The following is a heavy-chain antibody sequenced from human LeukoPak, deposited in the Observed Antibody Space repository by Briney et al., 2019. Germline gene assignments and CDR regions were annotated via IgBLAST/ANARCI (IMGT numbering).Heavy chain of an antibody. J-gene: IGHJ4*02. V-gene: IGHV1-2*02. CDR2: INPNNGDT. CDR3: ARTMSYNWRIDY. D-gene: IGHD3-10*01. CDR1: GYTFTGYF. Sequence: ASVKVSCKASGYTFTGYFIHWVRQAAGQGRGWMGWINPNNGDTHYAQRFQDRVTMTRDTSISTAYMELSRLTSDDMAVYYCARTMSYNWRIDYWGQGTLVTVSS.